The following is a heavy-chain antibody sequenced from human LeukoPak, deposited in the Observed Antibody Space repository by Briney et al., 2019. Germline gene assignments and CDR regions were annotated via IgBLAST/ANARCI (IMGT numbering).Heavy chain of an antibody. V-gene: IGHV4-34*01. D-gene: IGHD3-16*02. Sequence: SETLSLTCAVYGGSFSGYYWSWIRQPPGKGLEWIGEINHSGSTNYNPSLKSRVTISVDTSKNRFSLKLSSVTAADTAVYYCARRLITFGGVIVTCFDYWGQGTLVTVSS. CDR3: ARRLITFGGVIVTCFDY. J-gene: IGHJ4*02. CDR2: INHSGST. CDR1: GGSFSGYY.